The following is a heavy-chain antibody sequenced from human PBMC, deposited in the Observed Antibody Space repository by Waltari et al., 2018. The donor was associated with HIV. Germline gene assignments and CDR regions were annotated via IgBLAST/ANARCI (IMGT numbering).Heavy chain of an antibody. Sequence: QLQLQESGPGLVKPSETLSLTWTVSGDSISSSSYCWGWIRQPPGMGLEWIGSIYYGGGTYYNPSLKSRVTISVDTSKNQFSLKLSSMTAADTAVYYCARRRGARRYYGVDVWGQGTTVTVYS. V-gene: IGHV4-39*01. CDR1: GDSISSSSYC. J-gene: IGHJ6*02. CDR2: IYYGGGT. CDR3: ARRRGARRYYGVDV.